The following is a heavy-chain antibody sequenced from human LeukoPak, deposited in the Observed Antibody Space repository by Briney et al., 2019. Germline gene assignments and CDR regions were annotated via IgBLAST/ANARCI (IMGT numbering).Heavy chain of an antibody. V-gene: IGHV1-69*13. D-gene: IGHD2-2*01. CDR1: GGTFSSYA. CDR2: IIPIFGTA. J-gene: IGHJ6*02. Sequence: SVKVSCKASGGTFSSYAISWVRQAPGQGLEWMGGIIPIFGTANYAQKFQGRVTITADESTSTAYMELSSLRSEDTAVYYCARDGEGYCSSTSCYGYYYYGMDVWGQGTTVTVSS. CDR3: ARDGEGYCSSTSCYGYYYYGMDV.